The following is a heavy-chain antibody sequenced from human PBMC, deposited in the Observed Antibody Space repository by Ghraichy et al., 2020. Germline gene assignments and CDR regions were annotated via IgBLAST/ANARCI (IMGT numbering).Heavy chain of an antibody. J-gene: IGHJ4*02. V-gene: IGHV3-23*01. CDR2: ISGSGDTA. CDR3: ARDRADVPLDH. Sequence: GGSLRLSCAASGFIFSNHVMNWVRLTPGNGPEWVSVISGSGDTAYYTDSVKGRFTISRDNSKNTLYLQMSSLRAEDTALYFCARDRADVPLDHWGQGTLVTVTS. D-gene: IGHD6-6*01. CDR1: GFIFSNHV.